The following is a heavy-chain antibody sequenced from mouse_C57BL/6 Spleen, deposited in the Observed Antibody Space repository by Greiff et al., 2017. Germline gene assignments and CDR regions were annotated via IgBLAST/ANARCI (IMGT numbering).Heavy chain of an antibody. CDR1: GYTFTEYT. CDR2: FYPGSGSI. Sequence: QVQLKQSGAELVKPGASVKLSCKASGYTFTEYTIHWVKQRSGQGLEWIGWFYPGSGSIKYNEKFKDKATLTADKSSSTVYMELSRLTSEDSAVYFCARHEDRNYYYGSSYWYFDVWGTGTTVTVSS. CDR3: ARHEDRNYYYGSSYWYFDV. V-gene: IGHV1-62-2*01. J-gene: IGHJ1*03. D-gene: IGHD1-1*01.